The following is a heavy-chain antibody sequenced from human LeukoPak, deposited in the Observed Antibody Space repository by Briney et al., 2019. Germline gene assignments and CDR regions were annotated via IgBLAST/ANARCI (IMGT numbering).Heavy chain of an antibody. V-gene: IGHV3-20*04. CDR2: ISWIGSST. J-gene: IGHJ4*02. CDR3: ARVLRHFDWSPFDY. D-gene: IGHD3-9*01. Sequence: GGSLTLSCAASGFTFDDYAMSWVRQGPGKGLEWVSGISWIGSSTGHADSVKGRFTISRDNARNSLYLQMNSLRAEDTAFYYCARVLRHFDWSPFDYWGQGTLVTVSS. CDR1: GFTFDDYA.